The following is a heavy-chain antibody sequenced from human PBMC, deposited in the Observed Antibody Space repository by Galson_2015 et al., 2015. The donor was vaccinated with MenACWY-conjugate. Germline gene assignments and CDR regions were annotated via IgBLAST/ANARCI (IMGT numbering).Heavy chain of an antibody. CDR2: IYHAGST. J-gene: IGHJ4*02. CDR1: GDTISTNVW. D-gene: IGHD5-18*01. CDR3: ARIPTWGSSYGYFDY. V-gene: IGHV4-4*02. Sequence: LSLTCTVSGDTISTNVWWNWVRQPPGEGLEWIGEIYHAGSTNYNPSLKSRATISVDKSKNQFSLDLSSVTAADTAVYYCARIPTWGSSYGYFDYWGQGILVAVSS.